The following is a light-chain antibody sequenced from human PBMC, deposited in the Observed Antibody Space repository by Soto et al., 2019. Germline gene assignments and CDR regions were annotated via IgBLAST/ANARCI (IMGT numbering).Light chain of an antibody. Sequence: DIQMTQSPSTLSASVGDRVNITCRASQSISSWLAWYQQKPGKAPKLLIYKASNCESGVPSRFSGSGSGTEVTLTISSLQPVDFANNYCQEYNSYFQTFGQWTKVEIK. CDR2: KAS. CDR3: QEYNSYFQT. CDR1: QSISSW. J-gene: IGKJ1*01. V-gene: IGKV1-5*03.